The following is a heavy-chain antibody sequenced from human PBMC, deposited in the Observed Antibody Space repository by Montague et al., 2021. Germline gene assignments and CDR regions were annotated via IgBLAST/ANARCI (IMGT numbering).Heavy chain of an antibody. CDR3: AKQDYFVYETSYKGFDP. D-gene: IGHD3-10*02. V-gene: IGHV4-59*08. Sequence: SETLSLTCTVSSGSIFHAHWSWVRQPPGKGLEWLGSMFYGGATSNNPSLKSRVTMSIDTSTNQFSLKLSFVTAADTAVYYCAKQDYFVYETSYKGFDPWGQGILVTVSS. J-gene: IGHJ5*02. CDR2: MFYGGAT. CDR1: SGSIFHAH.